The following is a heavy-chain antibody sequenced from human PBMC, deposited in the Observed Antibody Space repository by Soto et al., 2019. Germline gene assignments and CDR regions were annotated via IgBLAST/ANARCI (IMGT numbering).Heavy chain of an antibody. D-gene: IGHD6-6*01. J-gene: IGHJ4*02. CDR3: TRLSSYEGY. CDR2: IRSKANSYAT. CDR1: GFTFSGSA. Sequence: GGSLRLSCAASGFTFSGSAMHWVRQASGKGLEWVGRIRSKANSYATAYAASVKGRFTISRDDSKNTAYLQMNSLKTEDTAVYYCTRLSSYEGYWGQGTLVTVSS. V-gene: IGHV3-73*01.